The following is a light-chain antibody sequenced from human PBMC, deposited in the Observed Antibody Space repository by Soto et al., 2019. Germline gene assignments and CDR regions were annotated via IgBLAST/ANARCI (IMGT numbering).Light chain of an antibody. Sequence: ELVSTQSPGLLSLSLGERAPLSCRASPSVSNNYLAWYQQRPGQAPRLLIYGASIRATGIPDRFSCSGSGTDFPLTIILLEHEDFALYYCQHYGRPPWPVGRGTKVDIK. CDR3: QHYGRPPWP. CDR1: PSVSNNY. V-gene: IGKV3-20*01. J-gene: IGKJ3*01. CDR2: GAS.